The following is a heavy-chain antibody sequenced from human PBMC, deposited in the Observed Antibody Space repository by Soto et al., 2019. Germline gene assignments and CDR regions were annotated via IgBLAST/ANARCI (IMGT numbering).Heavy chain of an antibody. CDR1: GFTFSSYA. Sequence: EVQLLESGGGLVQPGGSLRLSCAASGFTFSSYAMSWVRQAPGKGLEWVSAISGSGGSTYYADSVKGRFTISRDNSKNTLYLQMNSLRDEDTAVYYCAKDDVVVVPAAMGLYYYYYYMDVWGKGTTVTVSS. CDR2: ISGSGGST. CDR3: AKDDVVVVPAAMGLYYYYYYMDV. V-gene: IGHV3-23*01. D-gene: IGHD2-2*01. J-gene: IGHJ6*03.